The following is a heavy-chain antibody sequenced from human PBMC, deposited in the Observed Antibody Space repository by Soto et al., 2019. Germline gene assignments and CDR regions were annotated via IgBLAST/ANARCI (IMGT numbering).Heavy chain of an antibody. CDR1: RFTFSNYA. D-gene: IGHD3-22*01. V-gene: IGHV3-64D*06. CDR2: ISSNGDST. J-gene: IGHJ3*02. Sequence: GGSLRLSCLASRFTFSNYAMHWARQAPGKGLEYVSTISSNGDSTYYADSVKGRFTISRDNSKNTLYLQMSSLRAEDTAVYYCVKYYYVSSGYYGLNAFDIWGQGTMVNVSS. CDR3: VKYYYVSSGYYGLNAFDI.